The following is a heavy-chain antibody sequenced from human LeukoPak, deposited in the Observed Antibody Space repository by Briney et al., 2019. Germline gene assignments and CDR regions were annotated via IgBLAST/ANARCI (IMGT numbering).Heavy chain of an antibody. D-gene: IGHD3-16*01. J-gene: IGHJ3*02. CDR3: ARDRSDGAYDAFDI. V-gene: IGHV3-9*01. Sequence: PGRSLRLSCAASGFTFDDYAMHWVRQAPGKGLEWVSGISWNSGSIGYADSVKGRFTISRDNAKNSLYLQMNSLRAEDTAVYYCARDRSDGAYDAFDIWGQGTMVTVSS. CDR2: ISWNSGSI. CDR1: GFTFDDYA.